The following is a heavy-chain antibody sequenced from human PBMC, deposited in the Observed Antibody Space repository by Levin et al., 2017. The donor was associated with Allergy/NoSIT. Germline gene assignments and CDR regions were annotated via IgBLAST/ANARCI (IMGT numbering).Heavy chain of an antibody. CDR1: GGSISSHY. Sequence: SQTLSLTCTVSGGSISSHYWTWIRQPPGKGLEWIGYIHYSGTTNYNPSLKSRVTLSVDTFKNQITLKLKSVTAADTAVYYCARVHTFYYGSGSYFYYYMDVWGKGTTVTVSS. CDR2: IHYSGTT. CDR3: ARVHTFYYGSGSYFYYYMDV. J-gene: IGHJ6*03. V-gene: IGHV4-59*11. D-gene: IGHD3-10*01.